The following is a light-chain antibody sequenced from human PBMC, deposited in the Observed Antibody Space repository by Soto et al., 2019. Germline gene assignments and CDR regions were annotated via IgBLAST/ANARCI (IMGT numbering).Light chain of an antibody. CDR1: QSVSSN. J-gene: IGKJ1*01. V-gene: IGKV3-15*01. Sequence: EIVMTQSPATLSVSPGERATLSCRASQSVSSNLAWYQQKPGQAPRLLIYGPSTRATGIPGRFSGSGSGTELTITISSLQSEDSAVYYCQQFNSWSGTFGQGTKLEIK. CDR2: GPS. CDR3: QQFNSWSGT.